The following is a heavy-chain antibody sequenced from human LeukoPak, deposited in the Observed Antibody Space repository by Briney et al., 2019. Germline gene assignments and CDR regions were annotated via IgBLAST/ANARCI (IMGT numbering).Heavy chain of an antibody. D-gene: IGHD6-19*01. CDR3: AKDNRRHYTSGPNPDSLH. Sequence: GGSLRLSCAGSGFIFNIYAMHWVRQPPGKGLEWVSGISWNSGSIDYADSVKGRFTISRDNAKNSLYLQMNSLRVEDTAFYYCAKDNRRHYTSGPNPDSLHWGQGALVTVSS. CDR2: ISWNSGSI. J-gene: IGHJ4*02. V-gene: IGHV3-9*01. CDR1: GFIFNIYA.